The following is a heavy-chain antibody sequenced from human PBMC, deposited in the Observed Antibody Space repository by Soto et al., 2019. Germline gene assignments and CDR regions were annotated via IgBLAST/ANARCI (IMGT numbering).Heavy chain of an antibody. J-gene: IGHJ6*02. CDR3: ARGGVYYDSSGYYSHYGMDV. CDR1: GYTFTSYD. D-gene: IGHD3-22*01. CDR2: MNPNSGNT. V-gene: IGHV1-8*01. Sequence: QVQLVQSGAEVKKPGASVKVSCKASGYTFTSYDINWVRQATGQGLEWMGWMNPNSGNTGYAQKFQGRVTMTRNTSIRTAYMELSSLRSEDTAVYYCARGGVYYDSSGYYSHYGMDVWGQGTTVTVSS.